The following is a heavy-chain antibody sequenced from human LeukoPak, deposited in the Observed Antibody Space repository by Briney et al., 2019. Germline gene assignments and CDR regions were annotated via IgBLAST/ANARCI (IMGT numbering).Heavy chain of an antibody. Sequence: PGRSLRLSCAASGFTFSSYGMHWGRQAPGKGLEWVAVISYDGSNKYYADSVKGRFTISRDNSKNTLYLQMNSLRAEDTAVYYCAKDPGSYGMDVWGRGTTVTVSS. CDR3: AKDPGSYGMDV. CDR1: GFTFSSYG. V-gene: IGHV3-30*18. CDR2: ISYDGSNK. J-gene: IGHJ6*02. D-gene: IGHD5-12*01.